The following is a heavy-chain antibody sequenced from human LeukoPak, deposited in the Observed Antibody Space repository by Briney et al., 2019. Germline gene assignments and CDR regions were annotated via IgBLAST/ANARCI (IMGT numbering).Heavy chain of an antibody. CDR2: ISSSSSYI. J-gene: IGHJ3*02. Sequence: GGSLRLFCAASGFTFSSYSMNWVRQAPGKGLEWVSSISSSSSYIYYADSVKGRFTISRDNAKNSLYLQMNSLRAEDTAVYYCARDGDSDAFDIWGQGIMVTVSS. D-gene: IGHD7-27*01. CDR3: ARDGDSDAFDI. CDR1: GFTFSSYS. V-gene: IGHV3-21*01.